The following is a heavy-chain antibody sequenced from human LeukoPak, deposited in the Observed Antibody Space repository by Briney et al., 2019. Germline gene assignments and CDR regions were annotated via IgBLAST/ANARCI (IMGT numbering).Heavy chain of an antibody. D-gene: IGHD5-18*01. J-gene: IGHJ4*02. CDR3: ARDHSYGYAYSFDF. V-gene: IGHV3-30*02. CDR2: ISYDGSRK. CDR1: GFTFSNFA. Sequence: PGGSLRLSCATSGFTFSNFAMHWVRLAPGKGLHWLSFISYDGSRKYYADSVKGRFTISRDSSNNTVYLDMNSLGPEDTAVYFCARDHSYGYAYSFDFWGRGNLVTVSS.